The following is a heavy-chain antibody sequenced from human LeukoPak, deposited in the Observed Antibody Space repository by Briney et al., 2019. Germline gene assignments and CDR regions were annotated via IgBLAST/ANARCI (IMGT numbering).Heavy chain of an antibody. CDR2: INHSGST. J-gene: IGHJ6*02. Sequence: KASETLSLTCAVYGGSFSGYYWSWIRLPPGKGLEWIGEINHSGSTNYNPSLKSRVTISVDTSKNQFSLKLSSVTAADTAVYYCAGNPPQTIHTVTPYLYYYYYGMDVWGQGTTVTVSS. CDR1: GGSFSGYY. V-gene: IGHV4-34*01. D-gene: IGHD4-17*01. CDR3: AGNPPQTIHTVTPYLYYYYYGMDV.